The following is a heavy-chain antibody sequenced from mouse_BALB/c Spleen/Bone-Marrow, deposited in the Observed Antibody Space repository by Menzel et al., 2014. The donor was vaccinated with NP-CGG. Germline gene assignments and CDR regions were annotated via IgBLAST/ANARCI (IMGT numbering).Heavy chain of an antibody. CDR1: GYTFTSYV. CDR3: AKGGNYRCVFYY. J-gene: IGHJ2*01. V-gene: IGHV1-14*01. D-gene: IGHD2-14*01. Sequence: QLQQSGPELVTPGASVKMSCKASGYTFTSYVMHWVKQKPGQGLEWIGYINPYNDGTKDNEKFKGKATLTSDKSSSSAYMELSSRTSDDSAFYYCAKGGNYRCVFYYWGQCTTLTVSS. CDR2: INPYNDGT.